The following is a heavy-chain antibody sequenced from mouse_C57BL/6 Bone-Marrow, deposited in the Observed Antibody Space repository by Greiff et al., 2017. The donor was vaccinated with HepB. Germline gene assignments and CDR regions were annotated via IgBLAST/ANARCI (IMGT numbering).Heavy chain of an antibody. CDR2: INYDGSST. J-gene: IGHJ2*01. D-gene: IGHD4-1*01. Sequence: EVKLMESGGGLVKPGGSLKLSCTASGFTFSDYYMAWVRQVPEKGLEWVANINYDGSSTYYLDSLKSRFIISRDNAKNILYLQMSSLKSEDTATYYCARDSNWDYFDYWGQGTTLTVSS. V-gene: IGHV5-16*01. CDR3: ARDSNWDYFDY. CDR1: GFTFSDYY.